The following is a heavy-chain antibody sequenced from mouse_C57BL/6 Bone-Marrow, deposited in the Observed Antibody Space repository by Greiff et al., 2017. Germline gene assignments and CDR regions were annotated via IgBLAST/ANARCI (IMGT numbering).Heavy chain of an antibody. V-gene: IGHV5-9-1*02. CDR3: TKFITTVSYWYFDV. J-gene: IGHJ1*03. CDR1: GFTFSSYA. Sequence: EVKLVESGEGLVKPGGSLKLSCAASGFTFSSYAMSWVRQTPEKRLEWVAYISSGGDYIYYADTVKGRFTISRDNARNTLYLQMSSLKSEDTAMYYCTKFITTVSYWYFDVWGTGTTVTVSS. D-gene: IGHD1-1*01. CDR2: ISSGGDYI.